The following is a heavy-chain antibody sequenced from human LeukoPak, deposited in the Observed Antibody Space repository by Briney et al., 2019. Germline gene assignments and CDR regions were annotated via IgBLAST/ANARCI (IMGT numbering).Heavy chain of an antibody. Sequence: GGSLRLSCAASGFTFSSYAMPWVRQAPGKGLEWVAVISYDGSNKYYADSVKGRFTISRDNSKNTLYLQMNSLRAEDTAVYYCAKLPTDLYYYDSSGLTDYFDYWGQGTLVTVSS. CDR3: AKLPTDLYYYDSSGLTDYFDY. J-gene: IGHJ4*02. CDR1: GFTFSSYA. D-gene: IGHD3-22*01. V-gene: IGHV3-30-3*02. CDR2: ISYDGSNK.